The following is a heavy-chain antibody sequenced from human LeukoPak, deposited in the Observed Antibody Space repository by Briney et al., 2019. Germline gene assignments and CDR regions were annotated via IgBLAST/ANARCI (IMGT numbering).Heavy chain of an antibody. V-gene: IGHV4-38-2*02. CDR3: ARAGGGYPGKRYFDY. Sequence: SETLSLTCTVSGYSISSGYYWGWIRQPPGKGLEWIGSIYHSGSTYYNPSLKSRVTISVDTSKNQFSLKLSSVTAADTALYYCARAGGGYPGKRYFDYWGQRTLVTVSS. J-gene: IGHJ4*02. D-gene: IGHD3-22*01. CDR2: IYHSGST. CDR1: GYSISSGYY.